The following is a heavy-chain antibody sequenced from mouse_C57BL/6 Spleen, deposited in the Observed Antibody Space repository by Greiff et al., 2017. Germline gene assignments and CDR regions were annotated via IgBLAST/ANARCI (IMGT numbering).Heavy chain of an antibody. V-gene: IGHV1-82*01. J-gene: IGHJ2*01. CDR1: GYAFSSSW. Sequence: VKLMESGPELVKPGASVKISCKASGYAFSSSWMNWVKQRPGKGLEWIGRIYPGDGDTNYNGKFKGKATLTADKSSSTAYMQLSSLTSEAAAVYFWAVDGYYVFDYWGQGTTLTVSS. D-gene: IGHD2-3*01. CDR2: IYPGDGDT. CDR3: AVDGYYVFDY.